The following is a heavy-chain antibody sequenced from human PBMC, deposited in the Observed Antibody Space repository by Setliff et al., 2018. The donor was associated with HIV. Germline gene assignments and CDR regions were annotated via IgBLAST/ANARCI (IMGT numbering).Heavy chain of an antibody. CDR3: ARDPRDYYGSGSSPGYYYYMDV. Sequence: SETLSLTCAVYGGSFSGYYWSWIRQPPGKGLEWIGEINHSGSTNYNPSLKSRVTISVDTSKNQFSLKLSSVTAADTAVYYCARDPRDYYGSGSSPGYYYYMDVWGTGTTVTVSS. V-gene: IGHV4-34*01. CDR2: INHSGST. D-gene: IGHD3-10*01. CDR1: GGSFSGYY. J-gene: IGHJ6*03.